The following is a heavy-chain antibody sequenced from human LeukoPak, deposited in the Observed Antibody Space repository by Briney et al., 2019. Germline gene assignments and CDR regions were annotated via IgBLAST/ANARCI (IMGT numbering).Heavy chain of an antibody. D-gene: IGHD5-12*01. CDR3: ARGGGRGYSGYDWNY. Sequence: SETLSLTCAVSGGSISSGGYSWSWIRQPPGKGLEWIGYIYHSGSTYYNPSLKSRVTISVDRSKNQFSLKLSSVTAADTAVYYCARGGGRGYSGYDWNYWGQGTLVTVSS. CDR2: IYHSGST. J-gene: IGHJ4*02. CDR1: GGSISSGGYS. V-gene: IGHV4-30-2*01.